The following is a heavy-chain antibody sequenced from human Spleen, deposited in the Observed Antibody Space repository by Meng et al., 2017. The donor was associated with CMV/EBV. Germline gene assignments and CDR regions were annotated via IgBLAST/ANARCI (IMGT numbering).Heavy chain of an antibody. CDR2: ISSSSSYI. J-gene: IGHJ3*02. CDR1: GFTFSSYS. Sequence: GESLKISCAASGFTFSSYSMNWVRQAPGKGLEWVSSISSSSSYIYYADSVKGRFTISRDNAKNSLYLQMNSLRAEDTAVYYCARPSVFGHAFDIWGQGTMVTVSS. D-gene: IGHD3/OR15-3a*01. CDR3: ARPSVFGHAFDI. V-gene: IGHV3-21*01.